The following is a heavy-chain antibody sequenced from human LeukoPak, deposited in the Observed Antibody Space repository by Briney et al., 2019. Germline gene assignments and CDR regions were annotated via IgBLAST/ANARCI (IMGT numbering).Heavy chain of an antibody. J-gene: IGHJ4*02. Sequence: ASVKVSCKASGYTFTSYGISWVRQAPGQGLEWMGWISAYNGNTNYAQKFQGRVTLTTDTSTSTAYMELRSLRSDDTAVYYCARGLPPRRNYDSRGYYSYYFDYWGQGTLVTVSS. V-gene: IGHV1-18*01. D-gene: IGHD3-22*01. CDR2: ISAYNGNT. CDR1: GYTFTSYG. CDR3: ARGLPPRRNYDSRGYYSYYFDY.